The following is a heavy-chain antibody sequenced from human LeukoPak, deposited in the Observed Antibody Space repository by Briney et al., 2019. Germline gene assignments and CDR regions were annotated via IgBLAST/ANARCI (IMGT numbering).Heavy chain of an antibody. D-gene: IGHD6-6*01. CDR2: ISSGSSYV. Sequence: GGSLRLSWAVSGFTFSRYSMNWVRRAPGKGLQWVSSISSGSSYVYYSDSVKGRFTISRDNAKNSLFLQMNFLRAEDTAVYYCARERRVAARLAGWVPLDYWGQGTLVTVSS. J-gene: IGHJ4*02. CDR1: GFTFSRYS. V-gene: IGHV3-21*01. CDR3: ARERRVAARLAGWVPLDY.